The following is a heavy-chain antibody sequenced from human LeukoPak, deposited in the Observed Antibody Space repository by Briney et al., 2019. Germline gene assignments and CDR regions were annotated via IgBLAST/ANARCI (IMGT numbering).Heavy chain of an antibody. CDR3: ARDYSVGGGSGYDY. V-gene: IGHV4-59*01. CDR2: IYSIGTT. Sequence: SETLSLTCTVSGDSISNYYWGCLRQPPGKGLEWIGYIYSIGTTNYNPSLRRRVSISVDTAKNQFSLNLNSVTAADTAVYYCARDYSVGGGSGYDYWGQGTLVTVSS. CDR1: GDSISNYY. J-gene: IGHJ4*02. D-gene: IGHD1-26*01.